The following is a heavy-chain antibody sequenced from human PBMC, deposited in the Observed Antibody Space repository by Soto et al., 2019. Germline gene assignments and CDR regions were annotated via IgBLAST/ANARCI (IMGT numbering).Heavy chain of an antibody. J-gene: IGHJ4*02. CDR2: IDWDDDN. Sequence: SGPTLVNPTQTLTLTCTFSGFSLSTSGMRVSWIRQPPGKALEWLARIDWDDDNFYSTSLKTRLTISKDTSKNQVVLTMTNMDPVDTATYYCARMEPAAIPGSPNYFDYWGQGTLVTVSS. D-gene: IGHD2-2*02. V-gene: IGHV2-70*04. CDR1: GFSLSTSGMR. CDR3: ARMEPAAIPGSPNYFDY.